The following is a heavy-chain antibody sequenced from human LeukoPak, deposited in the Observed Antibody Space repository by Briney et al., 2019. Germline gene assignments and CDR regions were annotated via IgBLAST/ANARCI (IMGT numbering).Heavy chain of an antibody. CDR3: ARETLRGNSYEANLDY. CDR1: GGSIRNYY. J-gene: IGHJ4*02. CDR2: IYSSGST. V-gene: IGHV4-4*07. Sequence: SETLSLTCTVSGGSIRNYYWNWIRQPAGKGLEWIGRIYSSGSTNYNPSLKSRVTMSVDTSKNQFSLKLSSVTAADTAVYYCARETLRGNSYEANLDYWGQGTLVTVSS. D-gene: IGHD5-18*01.